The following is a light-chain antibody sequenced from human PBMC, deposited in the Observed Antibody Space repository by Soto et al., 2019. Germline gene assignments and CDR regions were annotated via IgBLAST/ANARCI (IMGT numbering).Light chain of an antibody. CDR2: DAS. V-gene: IGKV3-11*01. CDR1: QSVSSY. Sequence: IVFTQSPATLSLSPWERATLSWRASQSVSSYLAWYQQKPGQAPRLLIYDASNRATGIPARFSGSGSGTDFTLTISSLEPEDFAVYYCQQRFNWPPWTFGQGTKVDIK. J-gene: IGKJ1*01. CDR3: QQRFNWPPWT.